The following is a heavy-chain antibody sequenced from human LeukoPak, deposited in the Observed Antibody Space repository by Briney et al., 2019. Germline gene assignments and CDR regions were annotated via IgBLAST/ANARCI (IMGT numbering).Heavy chain of an antibody. CDR1: GFTFSRYG. V-gene: IGHV3-30*18. Sequence: PGRSLRLSCAASGFTFSRYGIHWVRQAPGKGLEWVAVISYDGGIKYYADSVKGRFTISRDNSKNTLYLQMNSLRAEDTAVYYCAKDSGYSSSWYVGTFDIWGQGTMVTVSS. CDR3: AKDSGYSSSWYVGTFDI. CDR2: ISYDGGIK. D-gene: IGHD6-13*01. J-gene: IGHJ3*02.